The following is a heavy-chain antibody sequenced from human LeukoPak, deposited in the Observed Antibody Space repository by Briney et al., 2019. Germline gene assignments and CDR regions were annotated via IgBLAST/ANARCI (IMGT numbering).Heavy chain of an antibody. CDR1: GFTFSSYE. CDR2: ISSSGSTM. D-gene: IGHD6-19*01. J-gene: IGHJ4*02. V-gene: IGHV3-48*03. CDR3: ARVKGSGWYAVDY. Sequence: GGSLRLSCAASGFTFSSYEMNWVRQAPGKGLEWVSYISSSGSTMYYADPVKGRFTISRDNAKNSLYLQMNSLRAEDTAVYYCARVKGSGWYAVDYWGQGSLVTVSS.